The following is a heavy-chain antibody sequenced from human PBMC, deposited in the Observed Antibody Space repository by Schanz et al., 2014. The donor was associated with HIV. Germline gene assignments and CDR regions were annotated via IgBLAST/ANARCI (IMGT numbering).Heavy chain of an antibody. CDR1: GFNFNNYA. D-gene: IGHD6-19*01. CDR2: ITDSGDKT. J-gene: IGHJ2*01. V-gene: IGHV3-23*04. Sequence: VQLVESGGGVVQPGKSLRLSCAASGFNFNNYAMTWVRQAPGKGLQWVSSITDSGDKTDYADSMKGRFTISRDNAKNFVYLQMNSLRDEDTAVYYCARDSSLAVADHWYLDLWGRGTLVTVSS. CDR3: ARDSSLAVADHWYLDL.